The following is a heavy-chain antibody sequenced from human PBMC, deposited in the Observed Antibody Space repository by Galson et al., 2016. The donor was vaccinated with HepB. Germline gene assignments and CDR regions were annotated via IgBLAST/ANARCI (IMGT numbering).Heavy chain of an antibody. D-gene: IGHD5-18*01. CDR2: SSNSGTT. J-gene: IGHJ4*02. CDR3: ARARFVGYPLYYFDY. V-gene: IGHV4-31*03. CDR1: SGSINSDGYY. Sequence: LTCTVPSGSINSDGYYWTWLRQHSGKGLEWIGFSSNSGTTDYNPSLRSRVHISVDTSKNQFSLRLNSVTAADTAVYYCARARFVGYPLYYFDYWGQGTLVSVSS.